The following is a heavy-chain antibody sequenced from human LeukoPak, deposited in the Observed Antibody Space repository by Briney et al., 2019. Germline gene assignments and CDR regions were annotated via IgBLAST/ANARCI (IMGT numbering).Heavy chain of an antibody. CDR2: ISGSGDST. CDR1: GFTFSIYG. CDR3: AKEAVLDYSGSGSYYKAPPY. V-gene: IGHV3-23*01. Sequence: PGGSLRLSCAASGFTFSIYGMSWVRQAPGKGLEWVSTISGSGDSTDYADSVKGRFTISRDDSKNTLFLQMNSLRVEDTAVYYCAKEAVLDYSGSGSYYKAPPYWGQGTLVTVSA. D-gene: IGHD3-10*01. J-gene: IGHJ4*02.